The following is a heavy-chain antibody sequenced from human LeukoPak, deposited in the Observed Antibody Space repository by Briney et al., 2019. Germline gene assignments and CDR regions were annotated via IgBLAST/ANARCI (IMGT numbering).Heavy chain of an antibody. J-gene: IGHJ6*04. CDR2: IYYSGST. CDR3: STMAVFGVVIYDV. D-gene: IGHD3-3*01. V-gene: IGHV4-31*03. Sequence: SETLSLTCTVSGGSISSGGYYWSWIRQHPGKGLEWIGYIYYSGSTYYNPSLRSRVTISVDTSKNQFSLKLSSVTAADTAVYYCSTMAVFGVVIYDVWGKGTTVTVSS. CDR1: GGSISSGGYY.